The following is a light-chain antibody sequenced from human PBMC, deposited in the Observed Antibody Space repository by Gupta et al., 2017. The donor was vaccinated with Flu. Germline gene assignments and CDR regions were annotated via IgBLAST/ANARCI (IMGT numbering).Light chain of an antibody. CDR1: SSDVGGFNS. Sequence: VTSSCTGTSSDVGGFNSVSWYQHHPGKAPKLIIYEVTKRTSGVPDRFSGSKSGNTASLTVSGLQAEDEADYYCGSDAGSNLYLFGGGTKVTVL. CDR3: GSDAGSNLYL. CDR2: EVT. J-gene: IGLJ3*02. V-gene: IGLV2-8*01.